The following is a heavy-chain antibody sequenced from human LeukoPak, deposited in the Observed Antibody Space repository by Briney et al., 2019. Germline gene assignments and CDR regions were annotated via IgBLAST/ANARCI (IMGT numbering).Heavy chain of an antibody. D-gene: IGHD3-10*01. CDR1: GGSISSYY. V-gene: IGHV4-59*01. Sequence: SETLSLTCTVSGGSISSYYWSWIRQPPGKGLEWIGYIYYSGSTNYNPSLKSRVTISVDTSKNQFSLKLSSVTAADTAVYYCARGGILWFGELLHDDAFDIWGQGTMVTVSS. CDR2: IYYSGST. CDR3: ARGGILWFGELLHDDAFDI. J-gene: IGHJ3*02.